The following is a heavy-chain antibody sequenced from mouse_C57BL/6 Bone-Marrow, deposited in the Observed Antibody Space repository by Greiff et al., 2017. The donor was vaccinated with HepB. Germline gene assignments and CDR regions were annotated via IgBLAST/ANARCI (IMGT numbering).Heavy chain of an antibody. CDR3: TTGTTVGGYVGC. Sequence: VQLQQSGAELVRPGASVKLSCTASGFNIKDDYMHWVKQRPEQGLEWIGWIDPENGDTEYASKFQGKATITADTSSNTAYLQLSSLTSEDTAVYYRTTGTTVGGYVGCWGQGATLAVSS. V-gene: IGHV14-4*01. D-gene: IGHD1-1*01. J-gene: IGHJ2*01. CDR2: IDPENGDT. CDR1: GFNIKDDY.